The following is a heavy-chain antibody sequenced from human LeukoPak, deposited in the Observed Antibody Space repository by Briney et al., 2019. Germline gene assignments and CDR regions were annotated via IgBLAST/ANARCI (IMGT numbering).Heavy chain of an antibody. V-gene: IGHV3-48*03. D-gene: IGHD2-15*01. CDR3: ASWGCSGGSCYSGEFDY. CDR1: GFSFSSYE. Sequence: GGSLRLSCAASGFSFSSYEMNWVRQAPGKGLEWVSYISSSGSTIYYADSVKGRFTISRDNAKNSLYLQMNSLRAEDTAVYYCASWGCSGGSCYSGEFDYWGQGTLVTVSS. CDR2: ISSSGSTI. J-gene: IGHJ4*02.